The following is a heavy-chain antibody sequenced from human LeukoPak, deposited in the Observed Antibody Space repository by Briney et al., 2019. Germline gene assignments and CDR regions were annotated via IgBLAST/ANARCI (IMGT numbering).Heavy chain of an antibody. Sequence: PSESLSLTCSLSGRSISSLYWRWTGHPPERARGYLGYIFYSGSTNYNPSLKSRVTISVDTSKDQFSLNLTSVTAADTAVYYCARLKCISTTCPSRYVMDVWGQGTTVTVSS. J-gene: IGHJ6*02. CDR1: GRSISSLY. V-gene: IGHV4-59*01. CDR3: ARLKCISTTCPSRYVMDV. CDR2: IFYSGST. D-gene: IGHD2-2*01.